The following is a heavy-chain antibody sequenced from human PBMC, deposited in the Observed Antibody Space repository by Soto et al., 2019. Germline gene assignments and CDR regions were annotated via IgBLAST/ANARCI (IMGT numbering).Heavy chain of an antibody. Sequence: SETLSLTCTVSGGSISSSDYSWAWMRQPPGKGLEWVGTISHTGSPRYNPSLKSRVTISVDTSKNQFSLRLPSVTAADTAVFYCASQLESTTYFDYWGRGTLVTVSS. CDR1: GGSISSSDYS. D-gene: IGHD1-1*01. CDR3: ASQLESTTYFDY. J-gene: IGHJ4*02. V-gene: IGHV4-39*01. CDR2: ISHTGSP.